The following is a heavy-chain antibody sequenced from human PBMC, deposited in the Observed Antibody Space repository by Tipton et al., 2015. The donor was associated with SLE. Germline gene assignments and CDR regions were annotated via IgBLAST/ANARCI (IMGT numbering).Heavy chain of an antibody. J-gene: IGHJ3*01. V-gene: IGHV3-49*04. CDR3: ARADTSRGAFDV. Sequence: RSLRLSCTTSGFNFGDYATAWVRQGPGKVLDWISFIRINSYGGSKEYAESVRGRFTISRDDSKGIAYLQMTSLKSDDTALYYCARADTSRGAFDVWGQGTMVTVSS. CDR1: GFNFGDYA. CDR2: IRINSYGGSK.